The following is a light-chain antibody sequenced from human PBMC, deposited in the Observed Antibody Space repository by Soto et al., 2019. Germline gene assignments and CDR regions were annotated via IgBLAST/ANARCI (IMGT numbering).Light chain of an antibody. CDR1: KLGDKY. V-gene: IGLV3-1*01. J-gene: IGLJ2*01. Sequence: SYELTQPPSVSVSPGQTASITCSGDKLGDKYACWYQQKPGQSLVLVIYQDSKRPSGIPERFSGSNSGNTATLTISGTQAMDEVDYYCQAWDSSTDVVFGGGTKVTVL. CDR3: QAWDSSTDVV. CDR2: QDS.